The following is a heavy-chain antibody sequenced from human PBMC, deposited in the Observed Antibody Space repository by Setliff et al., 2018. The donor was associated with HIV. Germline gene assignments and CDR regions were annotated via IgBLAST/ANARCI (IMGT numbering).Heavy chain of an antibody. Sequence: SETLSLTCTVSGGSISSGSYYWSWIRQPAGKGLEWIGRIYTSGSTNYNPSLKSRVTISVDTSKNQFSLKLRSVTAADTAVYYCAGETYYYDSPQYCYYYMDVWGKGTTVTVSS. J-gene: IGHJ6*03. V-gene: IGHV4-61*02. D-gene: IGHD3-22*01. CDR3: AGETYYYDSPQYCYYYMDV. CDR1: GGSISSGSYY. CDR2: IYTSGST.